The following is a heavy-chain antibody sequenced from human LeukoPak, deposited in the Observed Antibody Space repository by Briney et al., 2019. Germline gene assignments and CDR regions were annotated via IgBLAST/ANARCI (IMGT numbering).Heavy chain of an antibody. CDR3: AREYVADSSPLFDC. J-gene: IGHJ4*02. CDR1: GYSFIGYS. Sequence: ASVKVSCKASGYSFIGYSMHWVRQAPGQGLEWMGWINPNTGGTNYAQKFQGRVTMTRDTSISTAYMELSSLRSDDTAVYHCAREYVADSSPLFDCWGQGSLVTVSP. D-gene: IGHD6-13*01. V-gene: IGHV1-2*02. CDR2: INPNTGGT.